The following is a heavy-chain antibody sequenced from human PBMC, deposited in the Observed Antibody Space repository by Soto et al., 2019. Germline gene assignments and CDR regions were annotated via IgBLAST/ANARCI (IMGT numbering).Heavy chain of an antibody. J-gene: IGHJ4*02. V-gene: IGHV4-34*01. CDR2: INHSGST. CDR3: ARALPYYDILTGYYTPGIFDY. CDR1: GGSFSGYY. Sequence: LTCAVYGGSFSGYYWSWIRQPPGKGLEWIGEINHSGSTNYNPSLKSRVNISVDTSKNQFSLKLSSVTAADTAVYYCARALPYYDILTGYYTPGIFDYWGQGTLVTVSS. D-gene: IGHD3-9*01.